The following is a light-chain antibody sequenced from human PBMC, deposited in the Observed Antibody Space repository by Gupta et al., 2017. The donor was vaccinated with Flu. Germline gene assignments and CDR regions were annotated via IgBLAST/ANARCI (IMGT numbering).Light chain of an antibody. CDR2: YAS. J-gene: IGKJ1*01. CDR1: HNIGTS. V-gene: IGKV6-21*01. CDR3: HQSSNLPWT. Sequence: PDFQSVTPEEKVTITCRASHNIGTSLNWYQQKPKQSPKLLIKYASQSGSGVPSRFSGSGSGTDFTLTINNLEPEDAATYYCHQSSNLPWTFGQGSKVEIK.